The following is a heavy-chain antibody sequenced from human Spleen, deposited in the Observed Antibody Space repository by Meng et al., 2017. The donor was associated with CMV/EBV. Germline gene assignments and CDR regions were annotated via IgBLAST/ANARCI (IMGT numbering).Heavy chain of an antibody. V-gene: IGHV4-30-4*01. Sequence: SETLSLTCTVSGGSISSSAYYWSWIRQPPGKGLEWIGYIYYSGSTYYSPSLKSRVAISVDTSKSQFSLKLSSLNAADTAVYYCARVGKYYGLGSYNNWFDAWGQGTLVTVSS. CDR2: IYYSGST. D-gene: IGHD3-10*01. CDR1: GGSISSSAYY. CDR3: ARVGKYYGLGSYNNWFDA. J-gene: IGHJ5*02.